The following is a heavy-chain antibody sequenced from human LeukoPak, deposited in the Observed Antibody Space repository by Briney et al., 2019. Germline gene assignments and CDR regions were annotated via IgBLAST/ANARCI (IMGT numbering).Heavy chain of an antibody. CDR1: GYTFTDYY. CDR2: VNTNSGAT. D-gene: IGHD6-13*01. V-gene: IGHV1-2*02. CDR3: ARANRAEAGDYYYWYMDV. J-gene: IGHJ6*03. Sequence: GASVKVSCKASGYTFTDYYMHWVRQAPGQGLEWMGWVNTNSGATDYAQKFQGRVTMTRDTSISTAYMDVSRLRSDDTAVYYCARANRAEAGDYYYWYMDVWGKGTTVTVSS.